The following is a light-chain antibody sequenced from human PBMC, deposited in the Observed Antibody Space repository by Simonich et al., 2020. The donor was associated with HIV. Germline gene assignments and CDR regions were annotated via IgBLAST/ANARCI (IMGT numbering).Light chain of an antibody. J-gene: IGKJ4*01. CDR2: WAS. CDR3: QQYYSTPLT. V-gene: IGKV4-1*01. CDR1: NSVLYSSNNKNY. Sequence: DIVMTQSPDSLAVSLGERATINCKSSNSVLYSSNNKNYLAWYQQKPGQPPKLLIYWASTREAGVPDRFSGSGSGTDFTLTISSLQAEDVAVYYCQQYYSTPLTFGGGTKVEIK.